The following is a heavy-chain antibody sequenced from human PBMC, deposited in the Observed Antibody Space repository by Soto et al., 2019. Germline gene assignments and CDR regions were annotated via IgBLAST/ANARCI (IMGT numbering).Heavy chain of an antibody. J-gene: IGHJ4*02. Sequence: QVQLQQWGAGLLKPSETLSLTCAVYGGSFSGYYWSWIRQPPGKGLEWIGEINHSGSTNYNPSLKSRVTISVDKSKNQFSLKMSSVTAADTAVYYCARAPVVVAGLFDYWGQGTLVTVSS. D-gene: IGHD2-15*01. CDR1: GGSFSGYY. CDR2: INHSGST. CDR3: ARAPVVVAGLFDY. V-gene: IGHV4-34*01.